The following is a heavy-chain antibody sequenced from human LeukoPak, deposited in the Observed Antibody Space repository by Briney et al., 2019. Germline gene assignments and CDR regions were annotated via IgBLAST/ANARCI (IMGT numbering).Heavy chain of an antibody. D-gene: IGHD3-22*01. J-gene: IGHJ4*02. CDR3: AKGPFFYYDASGYNYFES. CDR1: GFTFSSFA. Sequence: GGSLRLSCEASGFTFSSFAMSWVRQAPGQGLEWVSAMSGSGGMTYSADSVKGRFTISRDNSKDTLYMQMNSLTVEDTAIYFCAKGPFFYYDASGYNYFESWGQGTLVTDSS. V-gene: IGHV3-23*01. CDR2: MSGSGGMT.